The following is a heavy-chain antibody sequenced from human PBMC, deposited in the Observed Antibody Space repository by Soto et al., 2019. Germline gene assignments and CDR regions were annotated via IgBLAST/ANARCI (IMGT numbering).Heavy chain of an antibody. D-gene: IGHD4-17*01. CDR1: GFSLKTGGAG. J-gene: IGHJ5*02. Sequence: QITLKESGPTLVKPTQTLTLTCTFSGFSLKTGGAGVGWIRQPPGKAMEWLAVIYWNEDKHYSPSLKTRLTITKDTSKNQVVLTMTNMDPVDTATYYCAHRGYGDYPRDNWFDPWGQGTLVIVSS. CDR2: IYWNEDK. CDR3: AHRGYGDYPRDNWFDP. V-gene: IGHV2-5*01.